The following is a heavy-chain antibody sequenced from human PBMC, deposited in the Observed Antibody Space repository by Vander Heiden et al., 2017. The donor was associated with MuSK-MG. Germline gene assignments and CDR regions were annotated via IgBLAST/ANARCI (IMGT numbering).Heavy chain of an antibody. D-gene: IGHD1-26*01. CDR1: GFTFSRYA. Sequence: EMQLLESGGGLVQPGGSLRLSCAASGFTFSRYAMSWVRQAPGKGLEWVSGISGSGGNTYYADSVKGRFTISRDNSKNTLYLQMTSLRVEDTAVYYCAKVRIAGATLPRGFDFWGQGTLVTVSS. CDR3: AKVRIAGATLPRGFDF. V-gene: IGHV3-23*01. CDR2: ISGSGGNT. J-gene: IGHJ4*02.